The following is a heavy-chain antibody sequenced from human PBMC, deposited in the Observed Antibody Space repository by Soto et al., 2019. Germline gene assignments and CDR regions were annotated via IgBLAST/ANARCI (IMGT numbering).Heavy chain of an antibody. CDR2: IVVGSGNT. Sequence: SVKVSCKASGYTFTSYGISWVRQARGQRLEWIGWIVVGSGNTNYAQKFQERVTITRDMSTSTAYMELSSLRSEDTAVYYCAAAIAAAGRTGPDNWFDPWGQGTLVTVSS. V-gene: IGHV1-58*02. CDR1: GYTFTSYG. D-gene: IGHD6-13*01. CDR3: AAAIAAAGRTGPDNWFDP. J-gene: IGHJ5*02.